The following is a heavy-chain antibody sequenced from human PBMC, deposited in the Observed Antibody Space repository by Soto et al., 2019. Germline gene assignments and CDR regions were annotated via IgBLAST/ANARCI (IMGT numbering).Heavy chain of an antibody. V-gene: IGHV4-34*01. J-gene: IGHJ4*02. D-gene: IGHD4-17*01. CDR3: ARGFSNSVTTRFDS. CDR1: GESFGAYY. CDR2: VYHSGDP. Sequence: VHLQQWGAGLLRPSETLSLTCTVSGESFGAYYWSWIRQSPGKGLEWIGEVYHSGDPKYNPSLKSRVTISEDPSKNQFSLRMTSMTAADTGVYYCARGFSNSVTTRFDSWGQGTLVTVSS.